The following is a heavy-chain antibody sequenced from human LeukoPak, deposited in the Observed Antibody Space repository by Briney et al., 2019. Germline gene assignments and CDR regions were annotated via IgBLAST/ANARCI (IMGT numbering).Heavy chain of an antibody. CDR3: ARLLGTHINYFDP. D-gene: IGHD2-21*01. Sequence: KPSETLSLTCTVSGGSISSYYWSWIRQPPGKGLEWIGYIYYSGSTNYNPSLKSRVTISVDTSKNQFSLKLSSVTAADTAVYYCARLLGTHINYFDPWGQGTLVTVSS. CDR1: GGSISSYY. J-gene: IGHJ5*02. CDR2: IYYSGST. V-gene: IGHV4-59*08.